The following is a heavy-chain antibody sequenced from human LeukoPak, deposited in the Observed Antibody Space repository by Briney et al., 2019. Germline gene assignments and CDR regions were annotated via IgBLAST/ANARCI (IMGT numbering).Heavy chain of an antibody. D-gene: IGHD6-13*01. Sequence: ASVKVSCKVSGYTLTELSMHWVRQATGQGLEWMGWMNPNSGNTGYAQKFQGRVTMTRNTSISTAYMELSSLRSEDTAVYYCARGHQADKTDYWGQGTLVTVSS. V-gene: IGHV1-8*01. J-gene: IGHJ4*02. CDR1: GYTLTELS. CDR3: ARGHQADKTDY. CDR2: MNPNSGNT.